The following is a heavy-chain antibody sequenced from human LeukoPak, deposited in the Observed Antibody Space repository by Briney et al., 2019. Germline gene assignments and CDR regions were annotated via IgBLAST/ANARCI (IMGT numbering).Heavy chain of an antibody. CDR3: AREAAVAGKGGFDY. J-gene: IGHJ4*02. CDR1: GVTVSSNY. V-gene: IGHV3-66*01. D-gene: IGHD6-19*01. Sequence: GGSLRLSCAASGVTVSSNYMSWVRQAPGKGLEWVSVIYSGGSTYYADSVKGRFTISRDNSKNTLYLQMNSLRAEDTAVYYCAREAAVAGKGGFDYWGQGTLVTVSS. CDR2: IYSGGST.